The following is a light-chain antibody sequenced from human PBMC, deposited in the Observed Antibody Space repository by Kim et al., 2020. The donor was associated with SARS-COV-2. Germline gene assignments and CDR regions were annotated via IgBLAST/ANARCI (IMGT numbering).Light chain of an antibody. CDR3: QQYGNLPPT. J-gene: IGKJ3*01. V-gene: IGKV1-33*01. CDR2: DAS. CDR1: QDIRKH. Sequence: DIQMTQSPSPLSASVGDRVTITCRASQDIRKHLNWYQQKSGEAPKLLIYDASNLEEGVPSRFSGSGSGIDFTFTISSLQPEDFATYYCQQYGNLPPTFRPGTKVDIK.